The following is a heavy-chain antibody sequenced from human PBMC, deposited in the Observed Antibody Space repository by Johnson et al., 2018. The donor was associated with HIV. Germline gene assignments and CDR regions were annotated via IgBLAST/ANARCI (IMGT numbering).Heavy chain of an antibody. CDR2: IYSGENT. CDR1: GITVSRNY. J-gene: IGHJ3*02. D-gene: IGHD5-24*01. V-gene: IGHV3-66*01. Sequence: MQLVESGGGFVQPGGSLRLSCAGSGITVSRNYMSWVRQAPGKGLEWVSLIYSGENTKYADSVKGRFTISRDSSKNTLYLQMNSLRAEDTSMYYCAKDFGDGYSRWGGLDIWGQGTMVTVSP. CDR3: AKDFGDGYSRWGGLDI.